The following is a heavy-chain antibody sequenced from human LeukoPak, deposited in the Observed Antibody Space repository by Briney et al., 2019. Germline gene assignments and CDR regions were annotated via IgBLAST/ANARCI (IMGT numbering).Heavy chain of an antibody. J-gene: IGHJ4*02. CDR3: AKKWAHYFDY. Sequence: PGGSLRLSCAASGFTFDDYAMHWVRQAPGKGLEWVSAISGSGGSTYYADSVKGRFTISRDNSKNTLYLQMNSLRAEDTAVYYCAKKWAHYFDYWGQGTLVTVSS. CDR2: ISGSGGST. D-gene: IGHD1-26*01. V-gene: IGHV3-23*01. CDR1: GFTFDDYA.